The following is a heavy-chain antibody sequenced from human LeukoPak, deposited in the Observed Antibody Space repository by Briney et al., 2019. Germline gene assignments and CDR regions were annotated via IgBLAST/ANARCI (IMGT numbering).Heavy chain of an antibody. CDR1: GGSISSYY. V-gene: IGHV4-59*08. D-gene: IGHD6-13*01. J-gene: IGHJ4*02. Sequence: SETLSLTCTVSGGSISSYYWSWIRQPPGKGLEWIGYILYSGTTYYNPSLKSRVTISEDTSKNQFSLKFSSVTAADTAVYYCARRVGIAGMFDYWGQGTLVTVSS. CDR2: ILYSGTT. CDR3: ARRVGIAGMFDY.